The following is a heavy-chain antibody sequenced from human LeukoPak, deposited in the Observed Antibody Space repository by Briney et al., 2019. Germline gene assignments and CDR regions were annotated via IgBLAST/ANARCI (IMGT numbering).Heavy chain of an antibody. CDR1: GFTFNGNA. V-gene: IGHV3-30*03. J-gene: IGHJ4*02. CDR3: ARGGTYARESDY. Sequence: GGSLRLSCAASGFTFNGNAMQWVRQAPGKGLEWVAHISRDGSGKYYRDSVKGRFTISRDDSKNTLYLQLNSLRAEDTAVYYCARGGTYARESDYWGQGTLVTVSS. CDR2: ISRDGSGK. D-gene: IGHD3-16*01.